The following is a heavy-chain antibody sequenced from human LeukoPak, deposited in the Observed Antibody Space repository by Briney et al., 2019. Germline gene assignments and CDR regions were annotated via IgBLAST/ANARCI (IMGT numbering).Heavy chain of an antibody. J-gene: IGHJ4*02. V-gene: IGHV2-5*02. CDR1: GFSLSRHGVS. Sequence: ESGPTLVNPTQTLTLTCSFSGFSLSRHGVSVGWIRQPPGKALEFFALIYWDDDKRYSASLKARLRITKDTSRNQVVLTMTNIDPEDTATYYCAHSNPTAYSYDSSGYFFDYWGQGTLVIVSS. CDR2: IYWDDDK. D-gene: IGHD3-22*01. CDR3: AHSNPTAYSYDSSGYFFDY.